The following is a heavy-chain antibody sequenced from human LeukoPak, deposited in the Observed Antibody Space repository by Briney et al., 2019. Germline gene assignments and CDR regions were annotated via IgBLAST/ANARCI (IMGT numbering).Heavy chain of an antibody. CDR3: ARKKAGTLASYFDY. CDR1: GLTFSDYY. CDR2: ISSSGSTI. V-gene: IGHV3-11*01. J-gene: IGHJ4*02. D-gene: IGHD6-19*01. Sequence: AGGSLRLSCAASGLTFSDYYMSWIRQAPGKGLEWVSYISSSGSTIYYADSVKGRFTISRDNAKNSLYLQMNSLRAEDTAVYYCARKKAGTLASYFDYWGQGTLVTVSS.